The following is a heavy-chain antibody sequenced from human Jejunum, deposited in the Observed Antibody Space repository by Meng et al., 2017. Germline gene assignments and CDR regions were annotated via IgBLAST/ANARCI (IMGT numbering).Heavy chain of an antibody. CDR3: ARGGDPRAYYFDY. V-gene: IGHV4-34*01. D-gene: IGHD3-10*01. CDR1: GGSFSGYY. J-gene: IGHJ4*02. CDR2: IDHSGST. Sequence: QGQLQQWGAGLLKPSEPLSLTCAVYGGSFSGYYCGWIRQAPGKGLEWIGDIDHSGSTNYNPSLKNRVTISVDTSRNQISLNLNSVTAADTAVYYCARGGDPRAYYFDYWGQGNLVTVSS.